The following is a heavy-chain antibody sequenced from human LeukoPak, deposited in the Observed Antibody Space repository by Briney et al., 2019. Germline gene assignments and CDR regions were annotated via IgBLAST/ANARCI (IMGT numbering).Heavy chain of an antibody. Sequence: GGSLRLSCTASGFTVSNYAMSWVRQAPGKGLEWVSAIGGSGGSTYYADSVKGRFTISRDNSKNSLYLQMNSLRTEDTALYYCALLYGSGSYSDPFNGMDVWGQGTTVTVSS. D-gene: IGHD3-10*01. V-gene: IGHV3-23*01. CDR1: GFTVSNYA. CDR2: IGGSGGST. CDR3: ALLYGSGSYSDPFNGMDV. J-gene: IGHJ6*02.